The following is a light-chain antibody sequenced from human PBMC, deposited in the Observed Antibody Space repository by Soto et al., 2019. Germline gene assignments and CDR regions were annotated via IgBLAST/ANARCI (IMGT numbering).Light chain of an antibody. J-gene: IGKJ1*01. V-gene: IGKV1-5*01. CDR1: QSISSW. CDR3: QQYNSYPWT. Sequence: ITMTQSPSTLSASVGDRVTITCRASQSISSWLAWYQQKPGKAPKLLIYDASSLESGVPSRFSGSGSGTEFTLTISSLQPDDFATYYCQQYNSYPWTFGQGTKVDIK. CDR2: DAS.